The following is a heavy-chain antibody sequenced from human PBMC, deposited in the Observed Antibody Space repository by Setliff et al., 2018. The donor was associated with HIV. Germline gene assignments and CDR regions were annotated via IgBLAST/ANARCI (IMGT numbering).Heavy chain of an antibody. D-gene: IGHD6-25*01. Sequence: SETLSLTCSVSGDSITSSTYYWGWIRQSPGKGLEWIGYIYHTGATYYKSSLESRLTISVDTSKNQFSLKLNSVTAADTAVYFCARMSISASVYFDYWGQGSQVTVSS. CDR2: IYHTGAT. CDR1: GDSITSSTYY. J-gene: IGHJ4*02. V-gene: IGHV4-30-4*08. CDR3: ARMSISASVYFDY.